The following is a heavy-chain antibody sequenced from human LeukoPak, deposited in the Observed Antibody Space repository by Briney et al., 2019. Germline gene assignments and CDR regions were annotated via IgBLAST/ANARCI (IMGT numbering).Heavy chain of an antibody. Sequence: PGGSLRLSCAASGFTFDDYAMHWVRQAPGKGLEWVSGISWNSGSIAYADSVKGRFTISRDNAKNSLYLQMNSLRAEDTAVYYCARAEEDIVVVVAATGMDVWGQGTTVTVSS. D-gene: IGHD2-15*01. J-gene: IGHJ6*02. CDR2: ISWNSGSI. V-gene: IGHV3-9*01. CDR3: ARAEEDIVVVVAATGMDV. CDR1: GFTFDDYA.